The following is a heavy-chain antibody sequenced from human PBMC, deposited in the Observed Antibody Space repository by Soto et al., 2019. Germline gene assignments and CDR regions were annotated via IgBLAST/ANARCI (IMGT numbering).Heavy chain of an antibody. CDR2: INAGNGNT. CDR1: GYTFTSYA. Sequence: ASVKVSCKASGYTFTSYAMHCVRKAPGQRLEWMGWINAGNGNTKYSQKFQGRVTITRDTSASTAYMELSSLRSEDTAVYYCARVSVGPRGWLRLNYYYGMGVWGQGTTVTVSS. J-gene: IGHJ6*02. V-gene: IGHV1-3*01. CDR3: ARVSVGPRGWLRLNYYYGMGV. D-gene: IGHD5-12*01.